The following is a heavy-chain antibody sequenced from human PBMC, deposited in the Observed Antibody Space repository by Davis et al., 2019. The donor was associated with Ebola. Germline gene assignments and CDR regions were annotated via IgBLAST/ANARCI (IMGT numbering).Heavy chain of an antibody. V-gene: IGHV3-7*01. D-gene: IGHD2-8*01. CDR2: INQYGREE. CDR3: AREIANGHHGMDV. J-gene: IGHJ6*02. CDR1: GFTFSDYW. Sequence: GESLKISCEASGFTFSDYWMTWVRQAPGKGLEWVANINQYGREEYYVDSVKGRFTISRDNAKNSLYLHLHSVSAEDTAIYYCAREIANGHHGMDVWGQGTTITVSS.